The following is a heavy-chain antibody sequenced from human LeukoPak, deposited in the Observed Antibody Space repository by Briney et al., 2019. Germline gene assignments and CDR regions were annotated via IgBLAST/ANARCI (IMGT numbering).Heavy chain of an antibody. CDR1: GGSISSYY. D-gene: IGHD6-13*01. J-gene: IGHJ4*02. CDR2: IYYSGST. Sequence: SETLSLTCTVSGGSISSYYWSWIRQPPGKGLEWIGYIYYSGSTNYNPSLKSRVTISVDTSKNQFSLKLSSVTAADTAVYYCARGLGSSPFWGQGTLATVSS. V-gene: IGHV4-59*01. CDR3: ARGLGSSPF.